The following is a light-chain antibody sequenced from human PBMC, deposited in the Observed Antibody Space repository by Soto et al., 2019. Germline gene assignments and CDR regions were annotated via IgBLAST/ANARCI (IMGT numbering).Light chain of an antibody. V-gene: IGLV2-14*03. CDR3: GSYTITSTLMI. CDR1: PSDIGAYNY. Sequence: QSALTQPASVSGSPGQSITICCSGTPSDIGAYNYVSWYQHLPGKAPEVIIYDVTNRPSGVSSRFSGSKSGTTASLTISGLQAEDEANYYCGSYTITSTLMIFGGGTKLTVL. CDR2: DVT. J-gene: IGLJ2*01.